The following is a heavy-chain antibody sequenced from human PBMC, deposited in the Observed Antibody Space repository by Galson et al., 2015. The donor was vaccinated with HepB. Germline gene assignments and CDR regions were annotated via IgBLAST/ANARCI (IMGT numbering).Heavy chain of an antibody. CDR1: GFTFSSYA. Sequence: SLRLSCADSGFTFSSYAMHWVRQAPGKGLAWVSYISSSSSTIYYADSVKGRFTISRDNAKNSLSLQMNSLRAEDTAVYYCARVELLWFGELGIDYWGQGTRVTVSS. D-gene: IGHD3-10*01. J-gene: IGHJ4*02. V-gene: IGHV3-48*04. CDR2: ISSSSSTI. CDR3: ARVELLWFGELGIDY.